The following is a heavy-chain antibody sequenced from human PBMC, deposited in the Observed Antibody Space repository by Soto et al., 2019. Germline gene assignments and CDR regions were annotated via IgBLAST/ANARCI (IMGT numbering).Heavy chain of an antibody. Sequence: QLQLQESGPGLVKPSETLSLTCTVSGGSISSSSYYWGWIRQPPGKGLEWIGSIYYSGSTYYNPSLKSRVTISVDTSKNQFSLKLSSVTAADTAVYYCASGQDDFWSRAFDIWGQGTMVTVSS. J-gene: IGHJ3*02. CDR1: GGSISSSSYY. CDR3: ASGQDDFWSRAFDI. CDR2: IYYSGST. D-gene: IGHD3-3*01. V-gene: IGHV4-39*01.